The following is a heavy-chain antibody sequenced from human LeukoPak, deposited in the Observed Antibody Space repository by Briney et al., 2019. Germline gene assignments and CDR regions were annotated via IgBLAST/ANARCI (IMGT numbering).Heavy chain of an antibody. V-gene: IGHV1-24*01. J-gene: IGHJ4*02. Sequence: GASVKVSCKVSGYTLTELSMHWVRQAPGKGLEWMGGFDPEDGETIYAQKFQGRVTMTRDTSTSTVYMELSSLRSEDTAVYYCARDSSGLDYWGQGTLVTVSS. CDR2: FDPEDGET. CDR1: GYTLTELS. CDR3: ARDSSGLDY. D-gene: IGHD6-19*01.